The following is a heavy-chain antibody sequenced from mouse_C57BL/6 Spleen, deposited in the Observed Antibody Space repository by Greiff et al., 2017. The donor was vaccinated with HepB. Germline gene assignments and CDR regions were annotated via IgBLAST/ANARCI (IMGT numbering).Heavy chain of an antibody. Sequence: VQLQQSGPGLVQPSQSLSITCTVSGFSLTSYGVHWVRQSPGKGLEWLGVIWSGGSTDYNAAFISRLSISKDNSKSQVFFKMNSLQADDTAIYYCARNGGNYYGSSLSWFAYWGQGTLVTVSA. CDR1: GFSLTSYG. CDR3: ARNGGNYYGSSLSWFAY. CDR2: IWSGGST. J-gene: IGHJ3*01. V-gene: IGHV2-2*01. D-gene: IGHD1-1*01.